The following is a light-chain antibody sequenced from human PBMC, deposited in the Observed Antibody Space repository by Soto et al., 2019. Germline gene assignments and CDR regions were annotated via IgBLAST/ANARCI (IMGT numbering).Light chain of an antibody. J-gene: IGKJ1*01. CDR1: QYIYSN. CDR3: LQFQNLWA. CDR2: RAS. Sequence: EIVMTQSPATLSVSPAESVTLSCRASQYIYSNVAWYQHRPGQAPRLLIYRASTRATGIPARLSGSGSGTEFTLTISSLQSADFTVYSCLQFQNLWAFGQGTKVDIK. V-gene: IGKV3-15*01.